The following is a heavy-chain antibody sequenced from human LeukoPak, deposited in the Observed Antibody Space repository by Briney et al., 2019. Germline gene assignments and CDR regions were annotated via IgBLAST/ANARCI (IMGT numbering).Heavy chain of an antibody. CDR3: ARGRTYYDSSGYYYVWFDP. D-gene: IGHD3-22*01. CDR2: INYSEST. CDR1: SGSFSGYY. J-gene: IGHJ5*02. V-gene: IGHV4-34*01. Sequence: PSETLSLTCAVYSGSFSGYYWNWIRQPPGKGLKWIGEINYSESTNYNPSLKSRVTISVDTSKNQFSLKLTSVTAADTAVYYCARGRTYYDSSGYYYVWFDPWGQGTLLTVSS.